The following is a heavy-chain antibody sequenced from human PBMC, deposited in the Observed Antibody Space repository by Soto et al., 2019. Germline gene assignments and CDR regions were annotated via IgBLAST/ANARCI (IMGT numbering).Heavy chain of an antibody. CDR1: GFIFSNYG. Sequence: QVQLVESGGGVVQPGRSLRLSCAASGFIFSNYGMHWVRQAPGKGLEWVTVIWYDGSNKYYADSVKGRFTISKDNSENTVYLQMNSLRAEDTAVYHCARDEGIAARPSVGYYWGQGTLVTVSS. J-gene: IGHJ4*02. V-gene: IGHV3-33*08. CDR2: IWYDGSNK. D-gene: IGHD6-6*01. CDR3: ARDEGIAARPSVGYY.